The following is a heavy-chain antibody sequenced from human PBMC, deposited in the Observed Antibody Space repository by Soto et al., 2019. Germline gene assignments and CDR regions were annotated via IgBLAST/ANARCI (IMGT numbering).Heavy chain of an antibody. CDR2: ISPYNGTT. D-gene: IGHD1-1*01. Sequence: SVKVSCKASGYTFTTYGISWVRQAPGQGLEWMGWISPYNGTTKYAEKFQGEMTMTTDTATSTAYMDLRSLRSDDTAVYYCARDGERDTGLNFYYYLHGMDAWGQGTRVTVSS. CDR3: ARDGERDTGLNFYYYLHGMDA. V-gene: IGHV1-18*04. CDR1: GYTFTTYG. J-gene: IGHJ6*02.